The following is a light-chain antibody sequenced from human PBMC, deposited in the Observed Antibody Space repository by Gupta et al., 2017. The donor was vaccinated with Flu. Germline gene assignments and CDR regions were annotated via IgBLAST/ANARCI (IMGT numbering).Light chain of an antibody. CDR2: GAS. Sequence: ATLSVSPGERATLSCRASQSVSSNLAWYQQKPGQAPRLLIYGASTRATGIPARFSGSGSGTGFTLTISSLQSEDFAVYYCQQYNNWPPLTFGGGTKVEIK. J-gene: IGKJ4*01. CDR1: QSVSSN. CDR3: QQYNNWPPLT. V-gene: IGKV3-15*01.